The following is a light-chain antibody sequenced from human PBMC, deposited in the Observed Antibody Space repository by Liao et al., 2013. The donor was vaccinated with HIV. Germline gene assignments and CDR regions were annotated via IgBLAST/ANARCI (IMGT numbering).Light chain of an antibody. CDR3: QVWDSSSDHPGV. J-gene: IGLJ3*02. V-gene: IGLV3-21*04. CDR1: NIGGKS. Sequence: SYELTQPPSVSVAPGKTARMTCGGNNIGGKSVHWYQQQPGQAPVLVISYDSERPSGIPERFSGSNSGNTATLTISRVEAGDEADYYCQVWDSSSDHPGVFGGGTKLTVL. CDR2: YDS.